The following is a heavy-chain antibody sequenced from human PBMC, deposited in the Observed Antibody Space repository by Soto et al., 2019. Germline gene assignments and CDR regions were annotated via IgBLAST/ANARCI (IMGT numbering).Heavy chain of an antibody. D-gene: IGHD4-17*01. CDR3: ARGNGDYNYYFDY. Sequence: PSETLSLTCTVSGGSISSGGYYWSWIRQHPGKGLEWIGYIYYSGSTYYNPSLKSRVTISVDTSKNRFSLKLSSVTAADTAVYYCARGNGDYNYYFDYWGQGTLVTVSS. J-gene: IGHJ4*02. CDR2: IYYSGST. CDR1: GGSISSGGYY. V-gene: IGHV4-31*03.